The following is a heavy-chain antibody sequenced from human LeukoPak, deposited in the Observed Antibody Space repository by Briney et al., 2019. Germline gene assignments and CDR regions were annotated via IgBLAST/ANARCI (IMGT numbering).Heavy chain of an antibody. J-gene: IGHJ4*02. CDR3: ARDNGYGLAAADTLGYFDY. CDR1: GFTFNIYA. CDR2: ISGSGGTT. Sequence: HPGGSLRLSCAASGFTFNIYAMTWVRQAPGKGLEWVSAISGSGGTTHSTDSVKGRFTISRDNPKNTLYLQMNSMRAEDTAVYYCARDNGYGLAAADTLGYFDYWGQGMLVTVSS. D-gene: IGHD6-13*01. V-gene: IGHV3-23*01.